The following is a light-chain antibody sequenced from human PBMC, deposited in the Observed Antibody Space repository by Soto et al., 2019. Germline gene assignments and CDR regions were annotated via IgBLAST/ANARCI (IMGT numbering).Light chain of an antibody. J-gene: IGLJ2*01. CDR2: LTSDGSH. CDR3: QTWGSGHVV. V-gene: IGLV4-69*01. CDR1: SGHSNYA. Sequence: QPVLTQSPSASASLGASVKLTCTLSSGHSNYAIAWHQQQPEKGPRFLMKLTSDGSHIKGDGIPDRFSGSSSGSERYLTISSLQSEDEADYYCQTWGSGHVVFGGGTKVTV.